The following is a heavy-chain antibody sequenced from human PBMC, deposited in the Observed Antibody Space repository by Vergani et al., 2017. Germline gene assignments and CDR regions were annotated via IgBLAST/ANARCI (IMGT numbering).Heavy chain of an antibody. CDR1: GGSISSGGYY. Sequence: QVQLQESGPGLVKPSQTLSLTCTVSGGSISSGGYYWSWLRQHPGKGLEWIGYIYYSGSTYYNPSLKSRVTISVDTSKNQFSLKLSSVTAADTAVYYCARSLYSSSNWFDPWGQGTLVTVSS. V-gene: IGHV4-31*03. CDR3: ARSLYSSSNWFDP. CDR2: IYYSGST. J-gene: IGHJ5*02. D-gene: IGHD6-6*01.